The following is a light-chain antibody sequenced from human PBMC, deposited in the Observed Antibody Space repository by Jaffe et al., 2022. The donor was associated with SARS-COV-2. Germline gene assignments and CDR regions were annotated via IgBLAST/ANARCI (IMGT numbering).Light chain of an antibody. V-gene: IGKV4-1*01. CDR1: QSVLYSSNNKNY. CDR2: WAS. J-gene: IGKJ1*01. Sequence: DIVMTQSPDSLAVSLGQRATINCKSSQSVLYSSNNKNYLAWYQQKPGQPPKLLIYWASTRESGVPDRFSGSGSGTDFTLTISSLQAEDVAVYYCQQYLSIPRTFGQGTKVEIK. CDR3: QQYLSIPRT.